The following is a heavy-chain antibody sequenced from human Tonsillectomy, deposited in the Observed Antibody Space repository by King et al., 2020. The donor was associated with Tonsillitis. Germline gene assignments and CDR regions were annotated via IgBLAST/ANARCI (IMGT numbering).Heavy chain of an antibody. CDR2: ISHSGST. J-gene: IGHJ4*02. CDR3: ARHPHGPFAY. Sequence: QVQLQQWGAGLLKPSETLSLTCAVSGGSFSGYYWSWIRQPPGKGLEWIGEISHSGSTNYNPSLKSRVTISLDTSKTQFSLKLSSVTAADTAVYYCARHPHGPFAYWGQGTLVTVSS. V-gene: IGHV4-34*01. CDR1: GGSFSGYY.